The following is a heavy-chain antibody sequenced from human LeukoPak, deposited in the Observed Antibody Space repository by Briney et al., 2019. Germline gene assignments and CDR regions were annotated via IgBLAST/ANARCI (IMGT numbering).Heavy chain of an antibody. D-gene: IGHD6-19*01. J-gene: IGHJ4*02. Sequence: GGSLGLSCAASGFTFDDCAMHWVRQAPGKGLEWVSLISGDGGSTYYADSVKGRFTIPRDNSKNSLYLQMNSLRTEDTALYYCAKDNLPYSSGWYGYWGQGTLVTVSS. V-gene: IGHV3-43*02. CDR2: ISGDGGST. CDR3: AKDNLPYSSGWYGY. CDR1: GFTFDDCA.